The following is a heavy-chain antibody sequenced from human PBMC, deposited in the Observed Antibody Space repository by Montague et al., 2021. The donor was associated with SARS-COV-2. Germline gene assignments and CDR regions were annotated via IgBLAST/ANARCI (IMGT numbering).Heavy chain of an antibody. V-gene: IGHV4-34*01. CDR3: ARGARQGYGFRLGSFDS. D-gene: IGHD3-10*01. Sequence: SETLSLTCAVYGGSFSGYYWNWIRQPPGKGLEWIGEINHSGSTNYNPSLTSRVTLSVATSKNQFSLKLSPVTAADTAVYYCARGARQGYGFRLGSFDSWGQGTLVTVSS. J-gene: IGHJ4*02. CDR2: INHSGST. CDR1: GGSFSGYY.